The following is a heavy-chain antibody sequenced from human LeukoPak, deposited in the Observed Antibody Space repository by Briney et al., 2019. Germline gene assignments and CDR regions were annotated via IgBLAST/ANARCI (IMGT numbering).Heavy chain of an antibody. V-gene: IGHV4-39*07. Sequence: SETLSLTCTVSGGSISSSSYYWGWIRQPPGKGLEWIGSIYYSGSTYYNPSLKSRVTISVDTSKNQFSLKLSSVTAADTAVYYCARDKRGEYYDILTGLDAFDIWGQGTMVTVSS. CDR2: IYYSGST. CDR3: ARDKRGEYYDILTGLDAFDI. CDR1: GGSISSSSYY. J-gene: IGHJ3*02. D-gene: IGHD3-9*01.